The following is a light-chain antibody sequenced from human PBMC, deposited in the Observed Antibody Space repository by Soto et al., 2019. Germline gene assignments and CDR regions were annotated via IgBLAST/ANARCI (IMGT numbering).Light chain of an antibody. V-gene: IGKV1D-12*01. CDR2: AAS. J-gene: IGKJ5*01. CDR3: QQAYSFPIT. Sequence: DIQVTQSPSSVSASVGARAPITCRASQDIAGYLAWYQHKPGRAPELLIHAASSLQSGVPSRFSGSGSGTDFTLTINSLQPEDFATYYCQQAYSFPITFGQGTRLEIK. CDR1: QDIAGY.